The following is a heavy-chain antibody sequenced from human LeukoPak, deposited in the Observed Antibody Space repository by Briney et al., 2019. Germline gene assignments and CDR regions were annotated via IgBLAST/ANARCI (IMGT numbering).Heavy chain of an antibody. Sequence: GGSLRLSCAASGFTFSSYGMHWVRQAPGKGLEWVAVISYDGSNRYYADSVKGRFTISRVNSKNTLYLQMNSLRAEDTAVYYCAKAPSAMVRGVIVQWFDPWGQGTLVTVSS. CDR2: ISYDGSNR. D-gene: IGHD3-10*01. CDR1: GFTFSSYG. CDR3: AKAPSAMVRGVIVQWFDP. V-gene: IGHV3-30*18. J-gene: IGHJ5*02.